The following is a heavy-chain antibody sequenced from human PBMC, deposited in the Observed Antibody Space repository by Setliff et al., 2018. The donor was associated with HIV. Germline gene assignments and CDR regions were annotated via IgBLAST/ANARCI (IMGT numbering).Heavy chain of an antibody. CDR2: IRYDGTNK. Sequence: GGSLRLSCAASGFTFSSYGMHWVRQPPGKGLEWVAFIRYDGTNKYYADSVKGRFTISRDNSKSTLYLQMNSLRPEDTAVYYCAKNPKYISGWFQYYFDYWGQGALVTVSS. V-gene: IGHV3-30*02. J-gene: IGHJ4*02. D-gene: IGHD6-19*01. CDR1: GFTFSSYG. CDR3: AKNPKYISGWFQYYFDY.